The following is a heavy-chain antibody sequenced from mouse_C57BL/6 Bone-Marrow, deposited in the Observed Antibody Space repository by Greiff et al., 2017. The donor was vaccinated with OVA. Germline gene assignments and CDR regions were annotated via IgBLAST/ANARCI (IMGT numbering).Heavy chain of an antibody. J-gene: IGHJ2*01. D-gene: IGHD1-1*01. V-gene: IGHV1-76*01. CDR2: IYPGSGNT. CDR1: GYTFTDYY. Sequence: VQLQQPGAELVRPGASVKLSCKASGYTFTDYYINWVKQRPGQGLEWIARIYPGSGNTYYNEKFKGKATLTAEKSSSTAYMQRSSLTSEDSAVYFCAREGDYGWVYFDYWGQGTTLTVSS. CDR3: AREGDYGWVYFDY.